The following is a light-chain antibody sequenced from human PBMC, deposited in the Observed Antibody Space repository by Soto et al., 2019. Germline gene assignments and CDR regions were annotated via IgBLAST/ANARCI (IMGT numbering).Light chain of an antibody. J-gene: IGKJ1*01. CDR2: DAS. CDR1: QSVSSY. V-gene: IGKV3-11*01. CDR3: QQYGHSPRT. Sequence: DIVLTQSRATRSLSPGEGATLSFRASQSVSSYLAWYQQKPGQAPRLLIYDASNRATGIPARFSGSGSGTDFTLTITRLEPEDFALYYCQQYGHSPRTFGQGTKVDI.